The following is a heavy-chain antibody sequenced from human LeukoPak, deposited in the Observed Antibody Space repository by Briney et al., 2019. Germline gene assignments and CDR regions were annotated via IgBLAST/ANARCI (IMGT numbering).Heavy chain of an antibody. CDR1: GGSISSYY. Sequence: PSETLSLTCTVSGGSISSYYWSWIRQPAGKGLEWIGRIYSSGSTTYNPSLKSRVTISVDTSKNQFSLKLSSVTAADTAMYYCARVSGYDWESFYDYWGQGSLVTVSS. D-gene: IGHD5-12*01. J-gene: IGHJ4*02. V-gene: IGHV4-4*07. CDR3: ARVSGYDWESFYDY. CDR2: IYSSGST.